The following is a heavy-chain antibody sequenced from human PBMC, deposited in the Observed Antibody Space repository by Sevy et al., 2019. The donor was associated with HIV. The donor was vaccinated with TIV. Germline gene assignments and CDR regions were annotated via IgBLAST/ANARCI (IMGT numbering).Heavy chain of an antibody. Sequence: GGSLRLSCAASGFTFSSYSMNWVRQAPGKGLEWVSYISSSSSTIYYADSVKGRFTISRDNAKNSLYLQMNSLRAEDTAVYYCARDGGVYCSSTSCYPLDAFDIRGQGTMVTVSS. D-gene: IGHD2-2*01. CDR3: ARDGGVYCSSTSCYPLDAFDI. CDR2: ISSSSSTI. V-gene: IGHV3-48*01. J-gene: IGHJ3*02. CDR1: GFTFSSYS.